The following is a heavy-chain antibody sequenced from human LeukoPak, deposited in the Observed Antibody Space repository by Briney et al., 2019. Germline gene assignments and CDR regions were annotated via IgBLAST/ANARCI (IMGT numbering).Heavy chain of an antibody. V-gene: IGHV3-9*01. CDR3: AKGSSLYVDY. CDR1: GFTFDDYA. D-gene: IGHD6-13*01. J-gene: IGHJ4*02. Sequence: SLRLSCAASGFTFDDYAMHWVRQAPGKGLEWASGISWNSGSIGYADSVKGRFTISRDNAKNSLYLQMNSLRAEDTALYYCAKGSSLYVDYWGQGTLVTVSS. CDR2: ISWNSGSI.